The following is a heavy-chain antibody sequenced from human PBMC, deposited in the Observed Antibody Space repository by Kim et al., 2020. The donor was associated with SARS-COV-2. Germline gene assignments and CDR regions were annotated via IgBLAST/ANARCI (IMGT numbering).Heavy chain of an antibody. J-gene: IGHJ5*02. CDR2: IIPIFGTA. V-gene: IGHV1-69*13. D-gene: IGHD3-10*01. CDR1: GGTFSSYA. Sequence: SVKVSCKASGGTFSSYAISWVRQAPGQGLEWMGGIIPIFGTANYAQKFQGRVTITADESTSTAYMELSSLRSEDTAVYYCARAGTPMVRGDLVWFDPWGQGTLVTVSS. CDR3: ARAGTPMVRGDLVWFDP.